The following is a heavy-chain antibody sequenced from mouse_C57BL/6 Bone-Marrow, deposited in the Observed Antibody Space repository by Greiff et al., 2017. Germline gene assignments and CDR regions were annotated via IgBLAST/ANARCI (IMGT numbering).Heavy chain of an antibody. CDR1: GYTFTSYW. CDR3: ARSSYYGKDY. Sequence: VQLQQPGAELVMPGASVKLSCKASGYTFTSYWMHWVKQRPGQGLEWIGEIDPSDSYTNYNQKFKGKSTLPVDKSSSTAYMQLSSLTSEDSAVYYCARSSYYGKDYWGQGTTLTVSS. D-gene: IGHD1-1*01. J-gene: IGHJ2*01. CDR2: IDPSDSYT. V-gene: IGHV1-69*01.